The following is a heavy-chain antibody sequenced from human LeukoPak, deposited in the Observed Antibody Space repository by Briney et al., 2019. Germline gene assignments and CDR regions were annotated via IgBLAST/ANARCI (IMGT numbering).Heavy chain of an antibody. CDR3: AKEEVPNDY. J-gene: IGHJ4*02. CDR1: GFSLSRNA. V-gene: IGHV3-23*01. CDR2: ISLNGDST. Sequence: GGSLRLSCAVSGFSLSRNAMCWVRQAPGKGLEWVSAISLNGDSTYYADSVQGRFTISRDTSKNTLFLQMDTLRVEDTATYYCAKEEVPNDYWGQGTVVTVSS. D-gene: IGHD2-2*01.